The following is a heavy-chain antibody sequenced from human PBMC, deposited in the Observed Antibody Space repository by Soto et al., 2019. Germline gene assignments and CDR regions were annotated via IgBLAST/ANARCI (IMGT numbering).Heavy chain of an antibody. D-gene: IGHD1-20*01. CDR1: GFTFSSYA. V-gene: IGHV3-23*01. J-gene: IGHJ4*02. CDR3: AKDPNNWNPGPLDY. Sequence: GALRLSCAASGFTFSSYAMSWVRQAPGKGLEWVSAISGSGGSTYYADSVKGRFTISRGNSKNTLYLQMNSLRAEDTAVYYCAKDPNNWNPGPLDYWGQGTLVTVSS. CDR2: ISGSGGST.